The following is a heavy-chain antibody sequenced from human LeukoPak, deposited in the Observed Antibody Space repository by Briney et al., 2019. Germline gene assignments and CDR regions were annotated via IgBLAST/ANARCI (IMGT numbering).Heavy chain of an antibody. CDR1: GFTFTNYA. D-gene: IGHD3-10*01. V-gene: IGHV3-23*01. J-gene: IGHJ5*02. CDR2: ISGSGGST. CDR3: ARALYSSGSYNWFDP. Sequence: GGSLRLSCAASGFTFTNYAMSWVRQAPGKGLEWVSAISGSGGSTYNADSVKGRFTISRDNAKNSVYLQMNSLRAEDTAVYYCARALYSSGSYNWFDPWGQGTLVTVSS.